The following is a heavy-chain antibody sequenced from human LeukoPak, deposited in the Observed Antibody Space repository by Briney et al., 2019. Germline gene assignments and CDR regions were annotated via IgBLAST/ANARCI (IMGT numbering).Heavy chain of an antibody. D-gene: IGHD6-6*01. Sequence: GGSLRLSCAASGFTFSTYAMSWVRQAPGKGLEWVSGISGSGGSTYHADSVKGRFTISRDNSKNTLYVQMNSLRGEDTAVYYCAKEQQLGRPFDYWGQGTLVTVSS. CDR1: GFTFSTYA. CDR3: AKEQQLGRPFDY. V-gene: IGHV3-23*01. J-gene: IGHJ4*02. CDR2: ISGSGGST.